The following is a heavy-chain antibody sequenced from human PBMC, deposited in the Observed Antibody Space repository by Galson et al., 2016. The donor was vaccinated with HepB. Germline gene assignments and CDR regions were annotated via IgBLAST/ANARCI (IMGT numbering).Heavy chain of an antibody. J-gene: IGHJ4*02. Sequence: SLRLSCAASGFTFSNYWMSWVRQAPGKGLEWVANIKQDGNEKYYVDSVKGRLTISRDNAKNSMYLQMNSLRAEDTAVYYCARKGGIYSPWGYWGQGTLVTVSP. CDR2: IKQDGNEK. D-gene: IGHD3-10*01. V-gene: IGHV3-7*03. CDR1: GFTFSNYW. CDR3: ARKGGIYSPWGY.